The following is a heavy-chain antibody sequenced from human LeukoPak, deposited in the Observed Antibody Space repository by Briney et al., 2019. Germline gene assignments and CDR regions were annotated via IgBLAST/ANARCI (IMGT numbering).Heavy chain of an antibody. CDR3: ARDRGYSYGLPCY. Sequence: PGGSLRLSCAASGFTFSSYGMHWVRQAPGKGLEWVAVIWYDGSNKYYADSVKGRFTISRDNSKNTLYLQMNSLRAEDTAVYYCARDRGYSYGLPCYWGQGTLVTVSS. J-gene: IGHJ4*02. D-gene: IGHD5-18*01. V-gene: IGHV3-33*01. CDR1: GFTFSSYG. CDR2: IWYDGSNK.